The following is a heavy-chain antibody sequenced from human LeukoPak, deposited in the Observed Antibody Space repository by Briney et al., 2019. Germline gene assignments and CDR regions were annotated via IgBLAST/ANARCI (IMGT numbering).Heavy chain of an antibody. Sequence: SETLSLTCTVSGYSITNGYYWGWIRQPPGKGLEWIGEIYHSGGTNYNPSLKSRITISVDKSQSQFSLKVNSLTAADTAVYYCATNGYYCMDVWGKGTTVTVSS. J-gene: IGHJ6*03. D-gene: IGHD2-8*01. V-gene: IGHV4-38-2*02. CDR3: ATNGYYCMDV. CDR1: GYSITNGYY. CDR2: IYHSGGT.